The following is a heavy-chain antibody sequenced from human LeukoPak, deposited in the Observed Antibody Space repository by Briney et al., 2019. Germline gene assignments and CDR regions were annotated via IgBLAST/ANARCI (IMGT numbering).Heavy chain of an antibody. V-gene: IGHV4-61*02. CDR3: AARGIAVAGTVFDY. D-gene: IGHD6-19*01. Sequence: PSQTLSLTCTVSGGSLSSGSYYWSWIRQPAGTGLEWIGRIYTSGSTNYNTSLKSRVTISVDTSKNQFSLKLSSVTAADTAVYYCAARGIAVAGTVFDYWGQGTLVTVSS. CDR2: IYTSGST. J-gene: IGHJ4*02. CDR1: GGSLSSGSYY.